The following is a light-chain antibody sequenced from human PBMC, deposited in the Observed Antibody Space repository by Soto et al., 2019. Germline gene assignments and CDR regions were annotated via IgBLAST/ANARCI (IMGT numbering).Light chain of an antibody. CDR3: LQYSSHSWT. Sequence: EVVMTQSPATLSVSPGERVTLSCRASQSVRSNLAWYQQKPGQSPRLLIYGASTRATGIPARFSGSGSGTEFTLTISRLQPDDVATYYCLQYSSHSWTFGQGTKVDIK. CDR1: QSVRSN. CDR2: GAS. V-gene: IGKV3-15*01. J-gene: IGKJ1*01.